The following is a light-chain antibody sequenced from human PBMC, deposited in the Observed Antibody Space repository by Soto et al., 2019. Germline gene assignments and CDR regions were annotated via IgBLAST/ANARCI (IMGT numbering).Light chain of an antibody. Sequence: DIQLTQSPSFLSTCVGDRVTITCRASQDIRNYLAWYQQKPGKAPKVLIYAASTLLSGVPSRFSGSGSGTEFSLTISSLQPEDFATYYCQQLDSYPRTFGQGTKADIK. CDR1: QDIRNY. V-gene: IGKV1-9*01. J-gene: IGKJ1*01. CDR3: QQLDSYPRT. CDR2: AAS.